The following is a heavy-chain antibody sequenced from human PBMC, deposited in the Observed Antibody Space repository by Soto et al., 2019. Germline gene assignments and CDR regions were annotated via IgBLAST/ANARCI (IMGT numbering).Heavy chain of an antibody. CDR1: GYTFTSYD. D-gene: IGHD6-13*01. V-gene: IGHV1-8*01. CDR3: ARESIAAAGTFWFDP. J-gene: IGHJ5*02. CDR2: MNPNSGNI. Sequence: QVQLVQSGAEVKKPGASVKVSCKASGYTFTSYDINWVRQATGQGLEWMGWMNPNSGNIGYAKKFQGKVTMTRNTSISTAYMELSSLRSEDTAVYYCARESIAAAGTFWFDPWGQGTLVTVSS.